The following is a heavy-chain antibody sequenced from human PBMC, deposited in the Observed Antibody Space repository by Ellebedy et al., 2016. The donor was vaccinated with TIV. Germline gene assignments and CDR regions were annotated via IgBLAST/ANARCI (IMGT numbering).Heavy chain of an antibody. J-gene: IGHJ3*02. CDR3: ATDGSYGDYRSPTHAFVI. D-gene: IGHD4-17*01. Sequence: GESLKISCAASGFSFVSYWMTWVRQAPGKGLEWLANINQDGSQKYYVDSVRGRFTISRDNAKNSVFLQMKSLRAEDTALYYCATDGSYGDYRSPTHAFVIWGQGTMVTVSS. CDR1: GFSFVSYW. V-gene: IGHV3-7*01. CDR2: INQDGSQK.